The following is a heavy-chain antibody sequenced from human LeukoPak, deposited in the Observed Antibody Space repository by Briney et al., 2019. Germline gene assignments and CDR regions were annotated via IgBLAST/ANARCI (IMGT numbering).Heavy chain of an antibody. CDR2: ISGSGGST. CDR3: AKGGPWYYENAFDI. Sequence: HAGGSLRLSCAASGFTFSSYAMSWVRQAPGKGLEWVSAISGSGGSTYYADPVKGRVTISRDNSKNTLYLQINSLRAEDTAVYYCAKGGPWYYENAFDIWGQGTMVTVSS. CDR1: GFTFSSYA. D-gene: IGHD3-22*01. J-gene: IGHJ3*02. V-gene: IGHV3-23*01.